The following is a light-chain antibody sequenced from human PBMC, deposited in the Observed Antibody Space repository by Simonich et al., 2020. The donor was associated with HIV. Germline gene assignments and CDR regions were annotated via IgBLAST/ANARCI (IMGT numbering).Light chain of an antibody. CDR2: AAS. CDR1: QGISSY. J-gene: IGKJ1*01. CDR3: QQLKGYPPT. Sequence: IQFTQSPSFLSASVGDRITITCRASQGISSYLAWYQQKPGKAPKLLIYAASTLQSGVPSRFSGGESGTEFTLTISSLQPEDFATYYCQQLKGYPPTFGQGTRVEF. V-gene: IGKV1-9*01.